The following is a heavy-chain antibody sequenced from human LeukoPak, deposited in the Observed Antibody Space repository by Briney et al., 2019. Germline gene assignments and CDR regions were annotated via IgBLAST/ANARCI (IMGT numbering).Heavy chain of an antibody. CDR2: IYYSGST. CDR3: ARADCSGGSCYVRGYYFDY. CDR1: GFTFSSYS. Sequence: GSLRLSCAASGFTFSSYSMNWVRQPPGKGLEWIGSIYYSGSTYYNPSLKSRVTISVDTSKNQFSLKLSSVTAADTAVYYCARADCSGGSCYVRGYYFDYWGQGTLVTVSS. V-gene: IGHV4-39*07. J-gene: IGHJ4*02. D-gene: IGHD2-15*01.